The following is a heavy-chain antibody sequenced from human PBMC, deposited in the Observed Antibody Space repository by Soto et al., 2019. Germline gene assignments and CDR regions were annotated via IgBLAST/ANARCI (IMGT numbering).Heavy chain of an antibody. J-gene: IGHJ4*02. V-gene: IGHV1-69*13. CDR1: GGTFSSYA. D-gene: IGHD3-22*01. CDR2: IIPIFGTA. CDR3: AISYYYDSSGYYPFCDY. Sequence: ASVKVSCKASGGTFSSYAISWVRQAPGQGLEWMGGIIPIFGTANYAQRFQGRVTITADESTSTAYMELSSLRSEDTAVYYCAISYYYDSSGYYPFCDYWGQGTLVTVSS.